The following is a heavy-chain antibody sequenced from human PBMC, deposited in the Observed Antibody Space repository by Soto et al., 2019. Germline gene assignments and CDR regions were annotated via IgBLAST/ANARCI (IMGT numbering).Heavy chain of an antibody. CDR2: ISSSSSYT. J-gene: IGHJ3*02. D-gene: IGHD2-21*02. CDR1: GFTFSSYW. V-gene: IGHV3-11*06. Sequence: PGGSLRLSCAASGFTFSSYWMHWVRQAPGKGLEWVSYISSSSSYTNYADSVKGRFTISRDNAKNSLYLQMNSLRAEDTAVYYCARGLPVEGPDAYDIWGQGTMVTVSS. CDR3: ARGLPVEGPDAYDI.